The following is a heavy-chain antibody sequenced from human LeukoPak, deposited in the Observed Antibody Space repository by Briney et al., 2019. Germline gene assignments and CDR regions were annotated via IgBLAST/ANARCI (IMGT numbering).Heavy chain of an antibody. V-gene: IGHV1-2*02. Sequence: GASVKVSCKASGYTFTGYYMHWVRQAPGQGLEWMGWINPNSGGTNYAQKFQGRVTMTRDTSISTAYMELSSLRSEDTAVYYCASLDSSGIQEFDYWGQGTLVTVSS. CDR2: INPNSGGT. J-gene: IGHJ4*02. D-gene: IGHD3-22*01. CDR1: GYTFTGYY. CDR3: ASLDSSGIQEFDY.